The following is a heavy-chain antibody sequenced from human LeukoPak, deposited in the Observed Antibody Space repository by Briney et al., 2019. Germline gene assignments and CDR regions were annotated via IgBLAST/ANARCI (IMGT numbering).Heavy chain of an antibody. CDR2: ISGSGGST. CDR3: ANQYYYDSSGYYAY. CDR1: GFTFSSYA. Sequence: PGGSLRLSCAASGFTFSSYAMSWVRQAPGKGLEWVSAISGSGGSTYYADSVKGRFTTSRDNSKNTLYLQMNSLRAEDTAVYYCANQYYYDSSGYYAYWGQGTLVTVSS. D-gene: IGHD3-22*01. J-gene: IGHJ4*02. V-gene: IGHV3-23*01.